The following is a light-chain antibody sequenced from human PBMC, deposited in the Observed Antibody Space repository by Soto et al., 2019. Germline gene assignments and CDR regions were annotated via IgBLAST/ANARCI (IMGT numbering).Light chain of an antibody. Sequence: EIVMTQSPDTLSASPGERATLFCRASQSVSSTVAWYQQRPGRAPRLLIYGASTRATGIPARFSGSGSGTEFTLTISSLQSEDFAVYYCQQYNDWLTFGGGTKVDIK. CDR1: QSVSST. CDR2: GAS. CDR3: QQYNDWLT. V-gene: IGKV3-15*01. J-gene: IGKJ4*01.